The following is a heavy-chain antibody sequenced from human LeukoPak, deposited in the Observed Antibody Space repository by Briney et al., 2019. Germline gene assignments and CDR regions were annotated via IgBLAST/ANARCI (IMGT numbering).Heavy chain of an antibody. CDR3: ARSGDYGDWYYFDY. D-gene: IGHD4-17*01. CDR1: GFTFSSYW. CDR2: INSDGSST. Sequence: GGSLRLSCAASGFTFSSYWMHWVRQAPGKGLVWVSRINSDGSSTSYADSVKGRFTISRDNAKNTLYLQMNSPRAEDTAVYYCARSGDYGDWYYFDYWGQGTLVTVSS. J-gene: IGHJ4*02. V-gene: IGHV3-74*01.